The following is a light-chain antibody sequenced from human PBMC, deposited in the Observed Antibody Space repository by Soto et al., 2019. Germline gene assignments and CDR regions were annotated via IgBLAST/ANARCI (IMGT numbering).Light chain of an antibody. CDR2: EGS. CDR1: SSDVGSYNL. J-gene: IGLJ1*01. CDR3: CSYAGSSTPYV. V-gene: IGLV2-23*01. Sequence: QSVLTQPASVSGSPGQSITISCTGTSSDVGSYNLVCWYQQHPGKAPKLMIYEGSKRPSGVSNRFSGSKSGNTASLTISGLQAEDEADYYCCSYAGSSTPYVFGTGTKVTVL.